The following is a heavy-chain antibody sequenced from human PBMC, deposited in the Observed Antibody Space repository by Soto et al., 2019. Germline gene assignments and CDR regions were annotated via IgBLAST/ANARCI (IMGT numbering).Heavy chain of an antibody. CDR2: IDPSSGGT. D-gene: IGHD3-22*01. CDR3: AREKAGPDSSGYGFDI. V-gene: IGHV1-2*02. Sequence: QVQLVQSGAEVMKPGASVKVSCKASGYTFAGYYVHWVRQAPGQGLEWMAWIDPSSGGTNYAQKFQGRVTMTSDTSINTAYMDLSRLRSEDTAVYYCAREKAGPDSSGYGFDIWGQGTMVTVSS. J-gene: IGHJ3*02. CDR1: GYTFAGYY.